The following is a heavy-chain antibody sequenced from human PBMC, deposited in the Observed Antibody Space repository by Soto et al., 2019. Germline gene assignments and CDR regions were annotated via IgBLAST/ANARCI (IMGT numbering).Heavy chain of an antibody. Sequence: EVQLLESGGGLARPGGSVRLSCVASGFTFSDYAMTWVRQAPGKGLEWVAPISATGGNIEYTDSLKGRFTISSDNSTNTLYLQLNGLTSDDTAVHYCAKVAGGLGYFDLWGRGTLVTVSS. CDR2: ISATGGNI. J-gene: IGHJ2*01. CDR3: AKVAGGLGYFDL. D-gene: IGHD3-16*01. V-gene: IGHV3-23*01. CDR1: GFTFSDYA.